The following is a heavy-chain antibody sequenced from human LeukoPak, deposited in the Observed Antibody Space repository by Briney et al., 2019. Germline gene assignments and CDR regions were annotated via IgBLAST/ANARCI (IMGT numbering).Heavy chain of an antibody. J-gene: IGHJ4*02. CDR1: GFTFDDYA. D-gene: IGHD2-2*02. Sequence: GRSLRLSCAASGFTFDDYAMRWVRQAPGEGLEWVSGIGWNSGSIGYADSVKGRFTISRDNAKNSLYLQMNSLRAEDTALYYCAKDKYHLLYRSYFDYWGQGTLVTVSS. V-gene: IGHV3-9*01. CDR2: IGWNSGSI. CDR3: AKDKYHLLYRSYFDY.